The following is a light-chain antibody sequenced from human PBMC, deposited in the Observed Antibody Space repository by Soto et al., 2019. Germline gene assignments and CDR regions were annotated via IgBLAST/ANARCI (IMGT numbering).Light chain of an antibody. CDR3: QQSYSYPRT. CDR2: ATS. J-gene: IGKJ1*01. Sequence: DIHMTQSPSSLSASVGYIFTVTCRASQSISSYLNWYQQKKGKAPKLLISATSSLQSGVPSRLSGGGYGTDLTITITSMQTEDFETYYCQQSYSYPRTFGQGTKVDIK. CDR1: QSISSY. V-gene: IGKV1-39*01.